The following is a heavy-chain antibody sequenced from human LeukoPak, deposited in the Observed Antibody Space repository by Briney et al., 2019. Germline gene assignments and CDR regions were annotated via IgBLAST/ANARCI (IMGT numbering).Heavy chain of an antibody. Sequence: PGGSLSLSCAASGFTFSSYEMNWVRQAPGKGLEWVSYISSSGSTIYYADSVKGRFTISRDNAKNSLYLQMNSLRAEDTAVYYCARSGRDGYNWDHNWFDPWGQGTLVTVSS. CDR1: GFTFSSYE. V-gene: IGHV3-48*03. D-gene: IGHD5-24*01. CDR2: ISSSGSTI. J-gene: IGHJ5*02. CDR3: ARSGRDGYNWDHNWFDP.